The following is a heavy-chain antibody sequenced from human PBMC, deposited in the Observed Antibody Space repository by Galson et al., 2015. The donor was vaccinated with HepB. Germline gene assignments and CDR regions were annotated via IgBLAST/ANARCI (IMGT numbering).Heavy chain of an antibody. CDR2: MNPKSSNT. V-gene: IGHV1-8*01. J-gene: IGHJ4*02. Sequence: SVKVSCKASGYSFTSFDINWLRQVTGQGLEWMGWMNPKSSNTGYAQKFQGRVTMTRNTSITTAYMELRGLTSEDTAVYYCGRGDEWYRSAGVPFWGQGTLVTVSS. CDR3: GRGDEWYRSAGVPF. D-gene: IGHD3-3*01. CDR1: GYSFTSFD.